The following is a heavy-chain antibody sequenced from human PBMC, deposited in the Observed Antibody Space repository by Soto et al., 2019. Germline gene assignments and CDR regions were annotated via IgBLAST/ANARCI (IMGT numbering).Heavy chain of an antibody. CDR3: ARANSSGWYGSFGYYYYGMDV. D-gene: IGHD6-19*01. CDR2: IYYSGST. V-gene: IGHV4-31*03. J-gene: IGHJ6*02. Sequence: PSETLSLTCTVSGGSISSGGYYWSWIRQHPGKGLEWIGYIYYSGSTYYNPSLKSRVTISVDTSKNQFSLKLSSVTAADTAVYYCARANSSGWYGSFGYYYYGMDVWGQGTTVTVSS. CDR1: GGSISSGGYY.